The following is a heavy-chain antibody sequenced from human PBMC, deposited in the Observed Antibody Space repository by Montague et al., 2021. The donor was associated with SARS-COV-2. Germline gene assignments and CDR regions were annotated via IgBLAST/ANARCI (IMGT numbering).Heavy chain of an antibody. CDR3: AKDREVATGGLYYFDY. CDR2: ISGSADIT. CDR1: GFTVRNYA. D-gene: IGHD5-24*01. J-gene: IGHJ4*02. Sequence: SLRLSCAASGFTVRNYALIWVRQAPGKGLEWVSGISGSADITYYSYSXXVLFPISRDNSKNTLYLQMSSLRAGDTAVYYCAKDREVATGGLYYFDYWGQGTMVTVSS. V-gene: IGHV3-23*01.